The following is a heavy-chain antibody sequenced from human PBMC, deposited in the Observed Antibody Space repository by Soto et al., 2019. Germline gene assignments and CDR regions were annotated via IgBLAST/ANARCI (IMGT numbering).Heavy chain of an antibody. CDR3: ARVGYCISTSCYRYYYYRIAV. D-gene: IGHD2-2*01. V-gene: IGHV1-18*01. Sequence: ASVKVSCKASGYSFTNHGIAWVRQAPGQGLEWMGWISTYNGNTNYAQNLQDRVAMTTDTPTSTAYMELRNLRSDDTAVYYCARVGYCISTSCYRYYYYRIAVSGQGTTVPVSS. CDR1: GYSFTNHG. J-gene: IGHJ6*02. CDR2: ISTYNGNT.